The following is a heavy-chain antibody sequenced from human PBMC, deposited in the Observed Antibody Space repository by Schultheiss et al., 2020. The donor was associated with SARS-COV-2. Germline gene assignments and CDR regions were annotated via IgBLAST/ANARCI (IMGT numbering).Heavy chain of an antibody. CDR3: ARGDRIAAAGTRYFDY. Sequence: SQTLSLTCAVYGGSFSGYYWSWIRQPPGKGLEWIGYIYYSGSTNYNPSLKSLVTISVDTSKNQFSLKLSSVTAEDTAVYYCARGDRIAAAGTRYFDYWGQGTLVTVSS. V-gene: IGHV4-59*12. CDR2: IYYSGST. D-gene: IGHD6-13*01. J-gene: IGHJ4*02. CDR1: GGSFSGYY.